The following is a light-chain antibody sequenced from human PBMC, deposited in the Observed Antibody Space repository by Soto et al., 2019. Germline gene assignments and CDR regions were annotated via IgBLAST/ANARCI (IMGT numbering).Light chain of an antibody. CDR1: SSNIGSNT. CDR2: YNN. Sequence: QSVLTQPPSASGTPGQRVTMSCSGSSSNIGSNTVNWYQQLPGTAPKLLIYYNNQRPSGVPDRFSGSKSGTSASLAISGLQSEDEADYYCAAWDDSLNGVVFGGGTKLTVL. V-gene: IGLV1-44*01. J-gene: IGLJ3*02. CDR3: AAWDDSLNGVV.